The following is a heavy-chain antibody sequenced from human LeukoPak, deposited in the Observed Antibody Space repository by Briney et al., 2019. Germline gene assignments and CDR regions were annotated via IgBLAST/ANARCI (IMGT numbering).Heavy chain of an antibody. CDR2: INTNTGNP. D-gene: IGHD2-2*01. J-gene: IGHJ4*02. Sequence: ASVRVSCKASGYTLTNYALNWVRQDPGQGLEWMGWINTNTGNPTYAQGFTGRFVFSLDTSVNTAYLQISSLKAEDTAIYYCARVQGYCSTTSCYPHYWGQGTLVTVSS. CDR1: GYTLTNYA. CDR3: ARVQGYCSTTSCYPHY. V-gene: IGHV7-4-1*02.